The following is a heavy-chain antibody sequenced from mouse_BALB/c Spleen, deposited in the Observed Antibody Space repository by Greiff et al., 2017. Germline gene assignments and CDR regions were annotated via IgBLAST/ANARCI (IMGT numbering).Heavy chain of an antibody. CDR3: ARRSGDGNYFDY. V-gene: IGHV5-9-3*01. CDR2: ISSGGSYT. J-gene: IGHJ2*01. D-gene: IGHD2-3*01. Sequence: EVKLVESGGGLVKPGGSLKLSCAASGFTFSSYAMSWVRQTPEKRLEWVATISSGGSYTYYPDSVKGRFTISRDNAKNTLCLQMSSLRSEDTAMYYCARRSGDGNYFDYWGQGTTLTVSS. CDR1: GFTFSSYA.